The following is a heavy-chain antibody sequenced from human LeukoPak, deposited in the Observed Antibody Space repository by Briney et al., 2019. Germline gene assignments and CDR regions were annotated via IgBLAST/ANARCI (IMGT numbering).Heavy chain of an antibody. D-gene: IGHD6-13*01. V-gene: IGHV4-59*08. Sequence: SETLSLTCTVSIGSISGYYLSWIRQPPGKGLEWLCYIYYSGTTNYNPSLKSRVTLSVDVSNNQVSLNLRSLTAADSAVYYCARQSQPSSSSWRLDYWGQGTLVTVSS. J-gene: IGHJ4*02. CDR3: ARQSQPSSSSWRLDY. CDR2: IYYSGTT. CDR1: IGSISGYY.